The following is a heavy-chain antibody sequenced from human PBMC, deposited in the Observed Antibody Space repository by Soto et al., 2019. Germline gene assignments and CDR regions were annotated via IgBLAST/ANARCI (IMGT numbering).Heavy chain of an antibody. V-gene: IGHV5-51*01. CDR2: IYPGDSDT. D-gene: IGHD2-15*01. Sequence: GASRKMSVKVSGYRITNHWIDWVRQMPGKGLEWLGIIYPGDSDTRYSPSFQGQVTTSADKSISTAYLQWSSLKVSDTAMYYCARSEAATRWFGPRGQGTLVTVSS. CDR3: ARSEAATRWFGP. J-gene: IGHJ5*02. CDR1: GYRITNHW.